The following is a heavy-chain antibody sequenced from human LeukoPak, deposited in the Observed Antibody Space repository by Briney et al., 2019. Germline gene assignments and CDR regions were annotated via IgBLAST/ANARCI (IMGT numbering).Heavy chain of an antibody. Sequence: AGGSLRLSCAASGFIFSNNWMTWVRQAPGKGLEWVASIKKDGNEKSYVDSVKGRFTISRDNARNSLYLQMNSLRVEDTAVYYCARGPPYGSRSDYFDYWGQGTLVTVSS. CDR2: IKKDGNEK. CDR1: GFIFSNNW. CDR3: ARGPPYGSRSDYFDY. J-gene: IGHJ4*02. V-gene: IGHV3-7*01. D-gene: IGHD3-10*01.